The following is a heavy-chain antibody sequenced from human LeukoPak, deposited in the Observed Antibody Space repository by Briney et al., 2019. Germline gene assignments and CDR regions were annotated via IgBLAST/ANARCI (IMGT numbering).Heavy chain of an antibody. CDR1: GGSISSSSYY. CDR3: AKYLYCGGDCYEYYFDY. V-gene: IGHV4-39*07. Sequence: SETLSLTCTVSGGSISSSSYYWGWIRQPPGKGLEWIGSIYYSGSTYYNPSLKSRVTISVDTSKNQFSLKLSSVTAADTAVYYCAKYLYCGGDCYEYYFDYWGQGTLVTVSS. CDR2: IYYSGST. J-gene: IGHJ4*02. D-gene: IGHD2-21*02.